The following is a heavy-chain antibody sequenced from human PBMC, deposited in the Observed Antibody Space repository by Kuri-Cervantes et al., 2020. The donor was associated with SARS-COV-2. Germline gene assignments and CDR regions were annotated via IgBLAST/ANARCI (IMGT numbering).Heavy chain of an antibody. V-gene: IGHV1-2*02. D-gene: IGHD2-15*01. CDR3: ARDVCSGGSCYHYYMDV. CDR2: INPNSGGT. CDR1: GYTFTGYY. J-gene: IGHJ6*03. Sequence: ASVKVSCKASGYTFTGYYMHWVRQAPGQGLERTGWINPNSGGTNYAQKFQGRVTMTRDTSISTAYMELSRLRSDDTAVYYCARDVCSGGSCYHYYMDVWGKGTTVTVSS.